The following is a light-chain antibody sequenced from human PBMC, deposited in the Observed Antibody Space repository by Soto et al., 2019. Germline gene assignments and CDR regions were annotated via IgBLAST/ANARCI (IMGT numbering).Light chain of an antibody. J-gene: IGKJ4*01. CDR1: QSISSN. CDR2: GAG. Sequence: VVQTRYQAILSVSPGERATMYFRASQSISSNLAWHQQTPGQAPRLLIYGAGTRATGIPDRFSGSGSGTEFTLTISGLQSEDFAVYYCQQYYNWPLTFGGGTKVAIK. CDR3: QQYYNWPLT. V-gene: IGKV3-15*01.